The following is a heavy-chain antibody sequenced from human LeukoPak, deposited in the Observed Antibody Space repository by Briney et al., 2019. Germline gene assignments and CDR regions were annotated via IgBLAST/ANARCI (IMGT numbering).Heavy chain of an antibody. V-gene: IGHV3-30*03. CDR2: ISYDGSNK. CDR1: GFTFSKYD. D-gene: IGHD3-10*01. CDR3: AHIPITAMVRGVIHDY. Sequence: GGSLRLSCAASGFTFSKYDMKWVRQAPGKGLEWVAVISYDGSNKYYADSVKGRFTISRDNSKNTLYLQMNSLRAEDTAVYYCAHIPITAMVRGVIHDYWGQGTLVTVSS. J-gene: IGHJ4*02.